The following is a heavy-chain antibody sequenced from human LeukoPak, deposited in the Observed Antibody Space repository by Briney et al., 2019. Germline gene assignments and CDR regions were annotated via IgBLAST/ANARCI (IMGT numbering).Heavy chain of an antibody. Sequence: GGSLRLSCAASGFTFSAYWMHWVRQAPGKGLVWVGRINDVGSDSTYVDSVKGRFTISRDNAKNTLYLQMNNLRAEDTAVYYCAGVKVTGTRSFDYWGQGTLATVSS. D-gene: IGHD6-19*01. V-gene: IGHV3-74*01. CDR3: AGVKVTGTRSFDY. CDR2: INDVGSDS. J-gene: IGHJ4*02. CDR1: GFTFSAYW.